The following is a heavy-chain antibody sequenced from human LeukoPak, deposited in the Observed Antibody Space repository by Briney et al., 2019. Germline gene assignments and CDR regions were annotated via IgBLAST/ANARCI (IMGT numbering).Heavy chain of an antibody. CDR1: GYTFTGYY. CDR2: INPNSGGT. CDR3: AREREGYYDILTGYYGVGAFDI. Sequence: GASVKVSCKASGYTFTGYYMHWVRQAPGQGLEWMGSINPNSGGTNYAQKFQGRVTMTRDTSISTDYMELSRLRSDDTAAYYCAREREGYYDILTGYYGVGAFDIWGQGTMVTVSS. J-gene: IGHJ3*02. D-gene: IGHD3-9*01. V-gene: IGHV1-2*02.